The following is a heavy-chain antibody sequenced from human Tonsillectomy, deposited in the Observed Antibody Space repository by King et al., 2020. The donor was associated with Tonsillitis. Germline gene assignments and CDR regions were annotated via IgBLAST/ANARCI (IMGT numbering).Heavy chain of an antibody. CDR1: GYSISSGYY. Sequence: VQLQESGPGLVKPSETLSLTCAVPGYSISSGYYWGWIRQPPGKGLEWIGSIYHSGSTYYNPSLKSRVTISVDTSKNQFSLKLSSVTAADTAVYYCARVEDIVVVVAATTVYFHHWGQGTLVTVSS. CDR3: ARVEDIVVVVAATTVYFHH. CDR2: IYHSGST. D-gene: IGHD2-15*01. J-gene: IGHJ1*01. V-gene: IGHV4-38-2*01.